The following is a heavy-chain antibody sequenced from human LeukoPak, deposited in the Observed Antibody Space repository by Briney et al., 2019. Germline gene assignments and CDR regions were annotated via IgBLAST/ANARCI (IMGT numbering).Heavy chain of an antibody. CDR1: GYTFTGYY. CDR2: INPNSGGT. V-gene: IGHV1-2*04. Sequence: ASVKVSCKASGYTFTGYYMHWVRQAPGQGLEWMGWINPNSGGTNYAQKFQGWVTMTRDTSISTAYMELSRLRSDDTAVYYCARDKDPATVATIDYWGQGTLVTVSS. CDR3: ARDKDPATVATIDY. D-gene: IGHD4-23*01. J-gene: IGHJ4*02.